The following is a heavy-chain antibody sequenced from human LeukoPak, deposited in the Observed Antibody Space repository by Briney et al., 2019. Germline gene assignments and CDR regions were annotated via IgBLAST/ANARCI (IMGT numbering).Heavy chain of an antibody. CDR3: ARVEPYDFWSGYYNIDY. D-gene: IGHD3-3*01. Sequence: GASVKVSCKASGGTFSSYAISWVRQAPGQGLEWMGGIIPIFGTANYVQKFQGRVTITADESTSTAYMELSSLRSEDTAVYYCARVEPYDFWSGYYNIDYWGQGTLVTVSS. J-gene: IGHJ4*02. V-gene: IGHV1-69*13. CDR1: GGTFSSYA. CDR2: IIPIFGTA.